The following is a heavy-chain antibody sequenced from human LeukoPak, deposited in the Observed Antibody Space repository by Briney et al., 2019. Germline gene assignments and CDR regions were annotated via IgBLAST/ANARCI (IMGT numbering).Heavy chain of an antibody. CDR2: INPNSGGT. CDR3: ARGEPAAIYYYYMDV. V-gene: IGHV1-2*02. D-gene: IGHD2-2*02. CDR1: GGTFSSYA. J-gene: IGHJ6*03. Sequence: ASVKVSCKASGGTFSSYAISWVRQAPGQGLEWMGWINPNSGGTNYAQKFQGRVTMTRDTSISTAYMELSRLRSDDTAVYYCARGEPAAIYYYYMDVWGKGTTVTVSS.